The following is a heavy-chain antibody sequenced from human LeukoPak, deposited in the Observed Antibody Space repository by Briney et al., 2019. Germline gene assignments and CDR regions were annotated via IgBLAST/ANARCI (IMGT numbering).Heavy chain of an antibody. CDR1: GGSISDYY. J-gene: IGHJ5*02. D-gene: IGHD5-24*01. Sequence: SETLSLTCAVSGGSISDYYWSWIRQPPGKGLEWIGYMHHNGEIEYNPSLKSRVTISMDTAKNQLSLKVRSVIAADTATYYCVRGKNGYNPWGQGTLVTVSS. CDR2: MHHNGEI. V-gene: IGHV4-59*01. CDR3: VRGKNGYNP.